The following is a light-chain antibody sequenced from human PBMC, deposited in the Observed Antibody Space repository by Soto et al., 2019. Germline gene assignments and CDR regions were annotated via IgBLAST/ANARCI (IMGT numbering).Light chain of an antibody. CDR1: SGDVGGYNY. Sequence: QSALTQPASVSGSPGQSITISCTGTSGDVGGYNYVSWYQQNPGKAPKLMIFEVSNRPSGVSIRFSGSKSGNTASLTISGLQAEDEGDYCCSSYSITNTRWVFGGGTKLTVL. CDR3: SSYSITNTRWV. CDR2: EVS. J-gene: IGLJ3*02. V-gene: IGLV2-14*01.